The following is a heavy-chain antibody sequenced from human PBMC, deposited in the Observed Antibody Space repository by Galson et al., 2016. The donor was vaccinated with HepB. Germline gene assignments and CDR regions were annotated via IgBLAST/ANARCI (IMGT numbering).Heavy chain of an antibody. CDR2: IYHSGSA. V-gene: IGHV4-31*03. D-gene: IGHD2-2*01. CDR3: AREGYCATSSCNEDYYGMDV. Sequence: TLSLTCTVSGGSISSGGYYWSWIRQRPGKGLEWIGYIYHSGSAYYNPSLTSRVTLSVDTSKNQFSLHLRAVTAADTAVYYWAREGYCATSSCNEDYYGMDVLGKGTTVTVSS. CDR1: GGSISSGGYY. J-gene: IGHJ6*04.